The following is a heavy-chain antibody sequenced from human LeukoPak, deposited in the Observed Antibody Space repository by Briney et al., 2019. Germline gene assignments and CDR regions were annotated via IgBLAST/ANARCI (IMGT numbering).Heavy chain of an antibody. CDR1: GFTFSNYA. V-gene: IGHV3-23*01. CDR3: AKNGLPAAIGGGERYKYV. J-gene: IGHJ6*02. Sequence: GGSLRLSCAASGFTFSNYAISWVRQAPGQGLEWVSSINTRGDTTYYADSVKGRFTISRDNSKNTLSLQMNSLRAEDTAIYYCAKNGLPAAIGGGERYKYVWGQGTTVTVSS. CDR2: INTRGDTT. D-gene: IGHD2-2*02.